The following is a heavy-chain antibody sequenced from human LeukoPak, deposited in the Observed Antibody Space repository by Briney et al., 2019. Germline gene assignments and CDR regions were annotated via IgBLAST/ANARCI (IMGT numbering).Heavy chain of an antibody. CDR2: IYYSGST. Sequence: SETLSLTCTVSGESISSYYWSWIRQPPAKGLEGIGYIYYSGSTTYNPSLKSRVTISVDTSKNQFSLKLSSVTAADTAVYYCARGFRGYYDSSVSMGHFDYWGQGTLVTVSS. CDR3: ARGFRGYYDSSVSMGHFDY. J-gene: IGHJ4*02. CDR1: GESISSYY. D-gene: IGHD3-22*01. V-gene: IGHV4-59*13.